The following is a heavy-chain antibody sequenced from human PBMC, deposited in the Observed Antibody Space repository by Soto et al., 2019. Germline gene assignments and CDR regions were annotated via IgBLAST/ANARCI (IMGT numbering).Heavy chain of an antibody. Sequence: QVQLVQSGAEVKRPGASVKVSCTTSGYTFNTYGITWVRQAPGQGLEWMGWISGYSGHTKYAEKVQGRVTMTTDPFTSTGYMELSRLTYEDTAVYYCAREGLYSNYAECFHHWGQGTLVTVSS. CDR3: AREGLYSNYAECFHH. CDR2: ISGYSGHT. V-gene: IGHV1-18*01. J-gene: IGHJ1*01. D-gene: IGHD4-4*01. CDR1: GYTFNTYG.